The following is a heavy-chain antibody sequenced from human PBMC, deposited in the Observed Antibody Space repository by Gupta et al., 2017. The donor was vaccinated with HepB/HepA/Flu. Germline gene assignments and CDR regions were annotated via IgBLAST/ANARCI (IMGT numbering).Heavy chain of an antibody. D-gene: IGHD6-13*01. Sequence: QVQLVQSGAEVKKPGASVKVSCKASGYTFTSYAMHWVRQAPGQRLEWMGWINAGNGNTKYSQKFQGRVTITRDTSASTAYMELSSLRSEDTAVYYCARDPGAAAGYFDYWGQGTLVTVSS. CDR3: ARDPGAAAGYFDY. V-gene: IGHV1-3*01. J-gene: IGHJ4*02. CDR2: INAGNGNT. CDR1: GYTFTSYA.